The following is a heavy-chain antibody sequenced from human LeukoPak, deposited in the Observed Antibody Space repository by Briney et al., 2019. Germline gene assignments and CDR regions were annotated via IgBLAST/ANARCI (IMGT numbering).Heavy chain of an antibody. CDR2: IKSKTDGCTT. D-gene: IGHD6-19*01. CDR3: TTVAVAGYY. CDR1: GFTFSNAW. Sequence: GGSLRLSCAASGFTFSNAWMSWVRQAPGKGLEWVGRIKSKTDGCTTDYAAPVKGRFTISRDDSKNTLYLQMNSLKTEDTAAYYCTTVAVAGYYWGQGTLVTVSS. V-gene: IGHV3-15*01. J-gene: IGHJ4*02.